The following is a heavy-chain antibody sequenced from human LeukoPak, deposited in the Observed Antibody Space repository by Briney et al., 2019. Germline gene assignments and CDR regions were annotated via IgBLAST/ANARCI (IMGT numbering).Heavy chain of an antibody. J-gene: IGHJ5*02. V-gene: IGHV1-18*01. Sequence: ASVKVSCKASGYTFTSYGISWVRQAPGQGLERMGWISAYNGNTNYAQKLQGRVTMTTDTSTSTAYMELRSLRSDDTAVYYCARGSRYQLLYWFDPWGQGTLVTVSS. CDR1: GYTFTSYG. CDR3: ARGSRYQLLYWFDP. D-gene: IGHD2-2*01. CDR2: ISAYNGNT.